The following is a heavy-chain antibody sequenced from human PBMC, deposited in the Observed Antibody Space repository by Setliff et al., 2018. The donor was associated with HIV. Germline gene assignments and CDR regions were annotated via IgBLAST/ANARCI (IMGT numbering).Heavy chain of an antibody. J-gene: IGHJ4*02. Sequence: GGSLRLSCVASGITFSSYWMSWVRQAPGKGLEWVANIKQDGSEKYYVDSVKGRFTISRDNAKNSLYLQMNSLRAEDTAVYYCARDLDYGDDWGQGTLVTVSS. CDR3: ARDLDYGDD. CDR1: GITFSSYW. CDR2: IKQDGSEK. D-gene: IGHD3-16*01. V-gene: IGHV3-7*01.